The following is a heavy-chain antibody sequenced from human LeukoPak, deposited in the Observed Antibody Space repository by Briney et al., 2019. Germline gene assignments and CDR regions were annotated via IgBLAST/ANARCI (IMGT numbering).Heavy chain of an antibody. CDR1: GFTFSDYY. CDR2: ITSSGNTI. V-gene: IGHV3-11*04. D-gene: IGHD5-12*01. Sequence: PGGSLRLSCAASGFTFSDYYMNWIRQAPGKGLEWVSYITSSGNTIYYADSVKGRFTISRDNAKNSLYLQMNSLRAEDTAVYYCARALLGVATPFDYWGQGTLVTVSS. J-gene: IGHJ4*02. CDR3: ARALLGVATPFDY.